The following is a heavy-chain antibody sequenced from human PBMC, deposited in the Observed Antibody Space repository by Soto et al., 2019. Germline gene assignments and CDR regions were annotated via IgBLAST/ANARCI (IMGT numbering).Heavy chain of an antibody. D-gene: IGHD3-10*01. J-gene: IGHJ4*02. CDR3: AKGRGGSGSLTPRVDF. CDR2: ISGGGDTT. Sequence: EVQLLESGGGLVQPGGSLRLSCAASGFTFNNYAMTWVCQAPGKGLEWVSAISGGGDTTSYAVPGKGRFTVSRDGSKNTLYLQMSSLRAEDTALYYCAKGRGGSGSLTPRVDFWGQGTLVTVSS. CDR1: GFTFNNYA. V-gene: IGHV3-23*01.